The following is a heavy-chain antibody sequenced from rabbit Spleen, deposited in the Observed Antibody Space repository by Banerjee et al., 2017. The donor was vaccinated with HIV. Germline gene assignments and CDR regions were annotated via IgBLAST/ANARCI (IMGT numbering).Heavy chain of an antibody. D-gene: IGHD8-1*01. CDR2: INGGSSGST. CDR3: ARDAGSGAYIDVYFDL. Sequence: QSLEESGGDLVKPGASLTLTCTTSGFSFSSSYWICWVRQAPGKGLECIACINGGSSGSTYYASWAKGQFTISKASSTAVTLQMTSLTAADTATYFCARDAGSGAYIDVYFDLWGPGTLVTVS. V-gene: IGHV1S40*01. J-gene: IGHJ4*01. CDR1: GFSFSSSYW.